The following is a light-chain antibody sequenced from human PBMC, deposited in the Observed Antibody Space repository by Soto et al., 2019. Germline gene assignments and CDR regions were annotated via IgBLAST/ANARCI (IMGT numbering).Light chain of an antibody. CDR3: SSYTSSSTRV. CDR2: EVS. V-gene: IGLV2-14*01. CDR1: SSDVGGYNY. Sequence: QSALTQPASVSGSPGQSITISCTGTSSDVGGYNYVSWYQQHPGKAPKLMIYEVSTRPSGVSNRFSGSKSGNTASLTICGLQAEDEADYYCSSYTSSSTRVFGGGTKVTVL. J-gene: IGLJ3*02.